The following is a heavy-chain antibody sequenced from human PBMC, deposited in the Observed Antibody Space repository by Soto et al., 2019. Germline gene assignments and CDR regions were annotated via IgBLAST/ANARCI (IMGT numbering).Heavy chain of an antibody. V-gene: IGHV1-69*02. J-gene: IGHJ5*02. D-gene: IGHD2-15*01. CDR2: IIPILGIA. Sequence: SVKVSCKASGGTFSSYTISWVRQAPGQGLEWMGRIIPILGIANYAQKFQGRVTITADKSTSTAYMELSSLRSEDTAVYYCAKGYCSGGSCYSDWFDPWGQGTLVTVS. CDR3: AKGYCSGGSCYSDWFDP. CDR1: GGTFSSYT.